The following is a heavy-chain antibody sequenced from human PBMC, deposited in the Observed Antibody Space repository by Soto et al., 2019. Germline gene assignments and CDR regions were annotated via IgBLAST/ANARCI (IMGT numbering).Heavy chain of an antibody. CDR2: ISTHIANP. Sequence: VQLLQSGPEVKEPGASVKVSCKASGYTFTMFGISWVRQAPGQGLESMAWISTHIANPTYSQKFQGRLTLTTDTSTNTAYMELAGLTSDDTAVYFCARRTDYGAYGGQGSRVTVSS. CDR1: GYTFTMFG. CDR3: ARRTDYGAY. J-gene: IGHJ4*02. D-gene: IGHD4-17*01. V-gene: IGHV1-18*01.